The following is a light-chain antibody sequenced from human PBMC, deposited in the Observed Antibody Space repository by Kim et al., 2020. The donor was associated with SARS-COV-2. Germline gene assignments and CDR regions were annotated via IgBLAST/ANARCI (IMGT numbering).Light chain of an antibody. CDR2: DTD. CDR3: QQRSSWPLT. V-gene: IGKV3-11*01. CDR1: QSVRNY. Sequence: SLSPGERATLSCRASQSVRNYLAWYRQKPGQAPTLLIYDTDNRATGIPTRFSGSGSGTDFTLSISNLDPEDFAVYYCQQRSSWPLTFGGGTKLEIK. J-gene: IGKJ4*01.